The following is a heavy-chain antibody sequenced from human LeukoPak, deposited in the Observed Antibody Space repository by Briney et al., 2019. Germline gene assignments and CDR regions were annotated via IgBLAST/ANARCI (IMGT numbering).Heavy chain of an antibody. V-gene: IGHV4-61*01. CDR2: IYYSGST. CDR3: ARTTPYYFDY. Sequence: PSETLSLTCTVSGFSVSSGSYYWSWIRQPPGKGLEWIGYIYYSGSTNYNPSLKSRVTISVDTSKNQFSLKLSSVTAADTAVYYCARTTPYYFDYWGQGTLVTVSS. CDR1: GFSVSSGSYY. D-gene: IGHD4-11*01. J-gene: IGHJ4*02.